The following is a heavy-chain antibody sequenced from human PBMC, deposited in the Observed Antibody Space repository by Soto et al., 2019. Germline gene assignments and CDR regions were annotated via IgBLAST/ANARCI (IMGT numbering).Heavy chain of an antibody. CDR2: IYYSGST. Sequence: SETLSLTCTVSGGSISSYYWSWIRQPPGKGLEWIGYIYYSGSTNYNPSLKSRVTISVDTSKNQFSLKLSSVTAADTAVYYCAGVWGGAFDFWGQGTMVTVSS. CDR1: GGSISSYY. J-gene: IGHJ3*01. CDR3: AGVWGGAFDF. D-gene: IGHD3-10*01. V-gene: IGHV4-59*01.